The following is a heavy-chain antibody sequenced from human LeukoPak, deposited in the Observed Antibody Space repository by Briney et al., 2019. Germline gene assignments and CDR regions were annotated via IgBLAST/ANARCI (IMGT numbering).Heavy chain of an antibody. CDR3: VRDAQRGFDYSNSLQY. Sequence: GGSLRLSCEASGFIFNHYALHWVRQAPHKGLEWVAVIWSDGTNRYYADSVKGRFSIFRDDSQKKVFLQMNSLRAEDTAVYYCVRDAQRGFDYSNSLQYWGQGALVTVSS. CDR2: IWSDGTNR. J-gene: IGHJ4*02. CDR1: GFIFNHYA. D-gene: IGHD4-11*01. V-gene: IGHV3-33*01.